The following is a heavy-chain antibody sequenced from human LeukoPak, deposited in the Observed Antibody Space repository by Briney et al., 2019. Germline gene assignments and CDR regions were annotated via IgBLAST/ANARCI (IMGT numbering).Heavy chain of an antibody. CDR3: ARDYGGSSGWFDP. CDR2: MSPNSDNT. Sequence: ASVKVSCKASGYTFTSYDISWVRQATGQGLERMGWMSPNSDNTGYAQKFQGRVTFTRDTSISTAYMELRSLTSEDTAVYYCARDYGGSSGWFDPWGQGTLVTVSS. CDR1: GYTFTSYD. D-gene: IGHD4-23*01. J-gene: IGHJ5*02. V-gene: IGHV1-8*01.